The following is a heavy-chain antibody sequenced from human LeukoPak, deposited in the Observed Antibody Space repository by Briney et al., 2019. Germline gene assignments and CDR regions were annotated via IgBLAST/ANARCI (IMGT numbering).Heavy chain of an antibody. Sequence: GSLRLSCAASGFTFSTYGMHWVRQAPGKGLDWVAVISYDGSNKYYADSVKGRFTISRDNSKNTLYLQMNSLRAEDTAVYYCARGRGAVAGTDWFDPWGQGTLVTVSS. CDR2: ISYDGSNK. D-gene: IGHD6-19*01. CDR3: ARGRGAVAGTDWFDP. V-gene: IGHV3-30*03. CDR1: GFTFSTYG. J-gene: IGHJ5*02.